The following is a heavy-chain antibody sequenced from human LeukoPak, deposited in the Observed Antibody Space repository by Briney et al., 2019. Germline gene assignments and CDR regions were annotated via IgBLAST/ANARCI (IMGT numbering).Heavy chain of an antibody. CDR2: IGAYNGNT. V-gene: IGHV1-18*01. J-gene: IGHJ5*02. Sequence: ASVKVSCKASGYTFTSYGISWVRQAPGQGLEWMGWIGAYNGNTNYAQKLQGRVTMTTDTSTSTAYMELRSLRSDDTAVYYCARDKTRYSSWYLVDPWGQGTLVTVSS. D-gene: IGHD6-13*01. CDR3: ARDKTRYSSWYLVDP. CDR1: GYTFTSYG.